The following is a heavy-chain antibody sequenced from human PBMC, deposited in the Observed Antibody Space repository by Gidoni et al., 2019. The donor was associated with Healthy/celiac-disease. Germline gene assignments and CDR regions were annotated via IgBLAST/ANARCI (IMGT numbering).Heavy chain of an antibody. J-gene: IGHJ1*01. CDR2: IIPIRGIA. CDR1: GGTFSSYA. D-gene: IGHD3-10*01. Sequence: QVQLVQSRAEVKKPGSSVKVSCKASGGTFSSYATSWVRQAPGQGLEWMGRIIPIRGIANYAQKFQGRVTITAEKSTSTAYMELSSLRSEDTAVYYWARAEGGGFGEYHNGHFQHWGQGTLVTVSS. CDR3: ARAEGGGFGEYHNGHFQH. V-gene: IGHV1-69*04.